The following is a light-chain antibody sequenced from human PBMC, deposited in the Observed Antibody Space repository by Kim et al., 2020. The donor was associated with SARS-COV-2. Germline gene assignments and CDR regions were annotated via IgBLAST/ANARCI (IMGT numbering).Light chain of an antibody. V-gene: IGKV1-8*01. CDR2: AAS. J-gene: IGKJ3*01. Sequence: AIRITQSPFSLSASTGDRVTITCRASQGISSYLAWYQQKPGKAPKLLIYAASTLQSGVPSMFSGSGSGTDFTLTISCLQSEDFATYYCKQYYSYPFTFGPGPKVDIK. CDR3: KQYYSYPFT. CDR1: QGISSY.